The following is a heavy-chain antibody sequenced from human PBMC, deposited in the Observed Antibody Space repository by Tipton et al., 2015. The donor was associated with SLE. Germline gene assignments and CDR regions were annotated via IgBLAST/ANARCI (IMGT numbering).Heavy chain of an antibody. D-gene: IGHD5-18*01. V-gene: IGHV4-59*11. Sequence: TLSLTCTVSGGSISSHYWSWIRQPPGKGLEWIGYIYYSGSTNYNPSLKSRVTISVDTSKNQFFLKLSSVTAADTAVYYCARIQRAMSFDPWGQGTLVTVSS. CDR3: ARIQRAMSFDP. CDR1: GGSISSHY. CDR2: IYYSGST. J-gene: IGHJ5*02.